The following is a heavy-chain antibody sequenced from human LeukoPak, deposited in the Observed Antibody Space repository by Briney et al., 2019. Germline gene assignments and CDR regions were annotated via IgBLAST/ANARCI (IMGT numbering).Heavy chain of an antibody. J-gene: IGHJ6*02. Sequence: VGSLRLSCAASGFTFSSYSMNWVRQAPGKGLEWVSSISSSSSYIYYTDSVKGRFTISRDNAKNSLYLQMNSLRAEDTAVYYCAREAGRTYYYYGMDVWAKGPRSPSP. CDR3: AREAGRTYYYYGMDV. CDR1: GFTFSSYS. V-gene: IGHV3-21*01. D-gene: IGHD1-14*01. CDR2: ISSSSSYI.